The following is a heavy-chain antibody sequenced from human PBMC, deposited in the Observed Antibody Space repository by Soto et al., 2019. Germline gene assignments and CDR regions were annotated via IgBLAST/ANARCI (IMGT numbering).Heavy chain of an antibody. CDR3: AGHIVVVVAATDYYYGMDV. CDR2: IIPIFGTA. D-gene: IGHD2-15*01. Sequence: SVKVSCKASGGTFSSYAISWVRQAPGQGLEWMGGIIPIFGTANYAQKFQGRVTITADESTSTAYMELSSLRSEDTAVYYCAGHIVVVVAATDYYYGMDVWVQGTTVTVSS. J-gene: IGHJ6*02. V-gene: IGHV1-69*13. CDR1: GGTFSSYA.